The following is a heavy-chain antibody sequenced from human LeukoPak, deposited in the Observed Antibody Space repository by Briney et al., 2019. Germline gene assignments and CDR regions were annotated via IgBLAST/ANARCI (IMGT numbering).Heavy chain of an antibody. Sequence: GGSLRLSCAASGFTFSSYAMHWVRQAPGKGLEWVAVISYDGSNKYYADSVKGRFTISRDNSKNTLYLQMNSLRAEDTAVYYCARDVLWEPRVVDYWGQGTLVTVSS. CDR2: ISYDGSNK. J-gene: IGHJ4*02. D-gene: IGHD1-26*01. V-gene: IGHV3-30*04. CDR3: ARDVLWEPRVVDY. CDR1: GFTFSSYA.